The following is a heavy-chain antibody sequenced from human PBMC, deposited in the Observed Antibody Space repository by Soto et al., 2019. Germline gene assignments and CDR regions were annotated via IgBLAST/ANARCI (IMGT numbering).Heavy chain of an antibody. CDR3: ARAPLISIFFAYGMDV. D-gene: IGHD3-3*02. CDR1: GGSISSGDYY. V-gene: IGHV4-31*03. Sequence: QVQLQESGPGLVKPSQTLSLTCTVSGGSISSGDYYWIWIRQHPGKGLEWIGYIYYSGSTYYNPSLKSRGTISVDTSRNQFSLKLSSVTAADTAVYYCARAPLISIFFAYGMDVWGQGTTFTVSS. CDR2: IYYSGST. J-gene: IGHJ6*02.